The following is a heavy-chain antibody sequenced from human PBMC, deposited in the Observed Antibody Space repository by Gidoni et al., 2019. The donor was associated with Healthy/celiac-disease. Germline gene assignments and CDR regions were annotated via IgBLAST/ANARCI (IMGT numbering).Heavy chain of an antibody. J-gene: IGHJ6*02. V-gene: IGHV3-33*01. Sequence: QVQLVESGGGVVQPGRSLRPSCAASGFTFSSAGLHWVRPGPGKGLEWVAVIWYDGSNKYYADSVKGRFTISRDNSKNTLYLQMNSLRAEDTAVYYCARGGAHRDIAAANWTPYYYYGMDVWGQGTTVTVSS. CDR2: IWYDGSNK. D-gene: IGHD6-13*01. CDR1: GFTFSSAG. CDR3: ARGGAHRDIAAANWTPYYYYGMDV.